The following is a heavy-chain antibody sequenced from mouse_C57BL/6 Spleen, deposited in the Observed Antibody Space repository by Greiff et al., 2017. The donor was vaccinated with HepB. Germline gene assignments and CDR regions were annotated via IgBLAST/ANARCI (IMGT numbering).Heavy chain of an antibody. CDR3: ARAGLRRDYYAMDY. CDR2: INPGSGGT. V-gene: IGHV1-54*01. Sequence: VQLQQSGAELVRPGTSVKVSCKASGYAFTNYLIEWVKQRPGQGLEWIGVINPGSGGTNYNEKFKGKATLTADKSSSTAYMQLSSLTSEDSAVYFCARAGLRRDYYAMDYWGHRTSVTVSS. J-gene: IGHJ4*01. CDR1: GYAFTNYL. D-gene: IGHD2-2*01.